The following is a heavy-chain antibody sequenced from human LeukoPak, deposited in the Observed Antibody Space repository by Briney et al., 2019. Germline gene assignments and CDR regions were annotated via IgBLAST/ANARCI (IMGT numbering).Heavy chain of an antibody. V-gene: IGHV1-8*01. Sequence: ASVKVSCKASGYPFNTYDINWVRQATGQGLEWMGWMNPNSGNTNCAQKFKGRVTMTRDTAMGTAYMELSSLTSEDTAVYYCASEKWVKREGVYYYYGITVWDQGTTVTVSS. D-gene: IGHD1-26*01. J-gene: IGHJ6*02. CDR1: GYPFNTYD. CDR3: ASEKWVKREGVYYYYGITV. CDR2: MNPNSGNT.